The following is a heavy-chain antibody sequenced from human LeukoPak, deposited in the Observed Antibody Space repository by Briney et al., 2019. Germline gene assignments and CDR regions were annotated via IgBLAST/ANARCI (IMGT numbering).Heavy chain of an antibody. V-gene: IGHV3-21*01. CDR1: GFTFSSYA. CDR2: ISSRSTYI. Sequence: GGSLRLSCAASGFTFSSYAMSWVRQAPGKGLEWVSSISSRSTYIYYADSVKGRFTISRDSARNSLYLQMNSLRAEDTAMYYCVRAPPYCGGDCSDWYFDLWGRGTLVTVSS. CDR3: VRAPPYCGGDCSDWYFDL. J-gene: IGHJ2*01. D-gene: IGHD2-21*02.